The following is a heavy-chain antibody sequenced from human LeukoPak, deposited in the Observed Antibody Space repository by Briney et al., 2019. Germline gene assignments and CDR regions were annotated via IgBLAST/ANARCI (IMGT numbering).Heavy chain of an antibody. Sequence: GGALRLSCAASGFTFISYWMHWVRQAPGKGLVWVLRINSDGSSTRYADSVKGRFTISRDNAKNTLYLQMNSLRAEDTAVYYCASSPDYWGQGTLVTVSS. J-gene: IGHJ4*02. CDR3: ASSPDY. V-gene: IGHV3-74*01. CDR1: GFTFISYW. CDR2: INSDGSST.